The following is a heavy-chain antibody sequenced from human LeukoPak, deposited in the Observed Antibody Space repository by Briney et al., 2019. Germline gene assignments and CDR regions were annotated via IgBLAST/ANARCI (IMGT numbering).Heavy chain of an antibody. CDR3: ARGVSAMDV. V-gene: IGHV1-2*06. D-gene: IGHD6-25*01. J-gene: IGHJ6*02. CDR2: INDNSGGT. CDR1: GYTFTGYY. Sequence: GASVKVSCKASGYTFTGYYMHWVRQAPGQGLEWMGRINDNSGGTDYAQQLQGRVTMTRDTSITTAYMELSRLRADDTAVYYCARGVSAMDVWGQGTTVTASS.